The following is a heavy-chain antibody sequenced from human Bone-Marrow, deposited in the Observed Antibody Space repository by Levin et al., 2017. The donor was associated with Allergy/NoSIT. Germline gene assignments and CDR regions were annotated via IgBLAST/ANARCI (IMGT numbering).Heavy chain of an antibody. J-gene: IGHJ4*02. CDR3: ASGYYDSSGYPSRFDY. CDR2: INHSGST. V-gene: IGHV4-34*01. Sequence: GSLRLSCAVYGGSFSGYYWSWIRQPPGKGLEWIGEINHSGSTNYNPSLKSRVTISVDTSKNQFSLKLSSVTAADTAVYYCASGYYDSSGYPSRFDYWGQGTLVTVSS. CDR1: GGSFSGYY. D-gene: IGHD3-22*01.